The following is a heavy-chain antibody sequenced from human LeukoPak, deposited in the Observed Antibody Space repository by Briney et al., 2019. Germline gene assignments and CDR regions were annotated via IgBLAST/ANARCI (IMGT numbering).Heavy chain of an antibody. D-gene: IGHD3-16*02. CDR2: INHSGST. V-gene: IGHV4-34*01. J-gene: IGHJ4*02. CDR3: ARITFGGVIATIDY. Sequence: PSETLSLTCTVSGGSISSYYWSWIRQPPGKGLEWIGEINHSGSTNYNPSLKSRVTISVDTSKNQFSLKLSSVTAADTAVYYCARITFGGVIATIDYWGQGTLVTVSS. CDR1: GGSISSYY.